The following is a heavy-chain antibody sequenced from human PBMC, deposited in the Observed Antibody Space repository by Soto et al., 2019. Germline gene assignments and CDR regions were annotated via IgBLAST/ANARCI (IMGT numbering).Heavy chain of an antibody. CDR2: INPNSGGT. CDR3: ARFEIPFYDILNGSVNWFDP. CDR1: GYTFTGYY. D-gene: IGHD3-9*01. Sequence: ASVKGYCKASGYTFTGYYMHWVRQAPGQGHEWMGWINPNSGGTNYAQKFQGWVTMTRDTSISTAYMELRRLRSDDTAVYYCARFEIPFYDILNGSVNWFDPWGPGTLVTVS. V-gene: IGHV1-2*04. J-gene: IGHJ5*02.